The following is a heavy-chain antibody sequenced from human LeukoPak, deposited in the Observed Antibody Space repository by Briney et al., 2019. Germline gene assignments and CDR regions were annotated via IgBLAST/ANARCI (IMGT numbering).Heavy chain of an antibody. Sequence: GGSLRLSCAASGFTFSSYAMHWVRQAPGKGLKWVAVISYDGSNKYYADSVKGRFTISRDNSKNTLYLQMNSLRAEDTAVYYCAREQVRMGWSFDYWGQGTLVTVSS. D-gene: IGHD2-8*01. CDR2: ISYDGSNK. CDR3: AREQVRMGWSFDY. V-gene: IGHV3-30*04. J-gene: IGHJ4*02. CDR1: GFTFSSYA.